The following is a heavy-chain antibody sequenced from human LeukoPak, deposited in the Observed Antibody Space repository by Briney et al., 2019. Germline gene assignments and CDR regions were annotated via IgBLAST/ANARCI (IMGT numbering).Heavy chain of an antibody. Sequence: APVKLCCKPSGHTFTGYYMHWLRQAPGHGLEWMGWINPNSGGTNYAQKFQGWVTMTRDTYISTAYMELSRLRSDDTAVYYCASEFREGSSWYYNWFDSWGQGTLVTVSS. V-gene: IGHV1-2*04. CDR2: INPNSGGT. CDR1: GHTFTGYY. CDR3: ASEFREGSSWYYNWFDS. D-gene: IGHD6-13*01. J-gene: IGHJ5*01.